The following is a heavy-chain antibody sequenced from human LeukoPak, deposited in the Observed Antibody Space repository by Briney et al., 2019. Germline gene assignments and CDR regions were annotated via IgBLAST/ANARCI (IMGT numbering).Heavy chain of an antibody. CDR1: GFTFSSYA. Sequence: GGSLRLSCAASGFTFSSYAMHWVRQAPGKGLEWVAVISYVETNKYYADSVKGRFTISRDNSKNMVYLQMNSLRAEDTAVYYCAREIGDYDFWSGTRGNGMDVWGQGTTVTVSS. V-gene: IGHV3-30-3*01. CDR2: ISYVETNK. D-gene: IGHD3-3*01. J-gene: IGHJ6*02. CDR3: AREIGDYDFWSGTRGNGMDV.